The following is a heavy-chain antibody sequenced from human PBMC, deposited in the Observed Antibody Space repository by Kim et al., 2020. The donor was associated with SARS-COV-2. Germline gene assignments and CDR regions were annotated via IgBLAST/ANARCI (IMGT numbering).Heavy chain of an antibody. D-gene: IGHD6-19*01. CDR3: ARADSSGWAYFDY. J-gene: IGHJ4*02. V-gene: IGHV3-21*01. CDR1: GFTFSSYS. Sequence: GGSLRLSCAASGFTFSSYSMNWVRKAPGKGLEWVSSISSSSSYIYYADSVKGRFTTSRDNAKNSLYLQMNSLIAEEAAVYYCARADSSGWAYFDYWGQGTLVTVSS. CDR2: ISSSSSYI.